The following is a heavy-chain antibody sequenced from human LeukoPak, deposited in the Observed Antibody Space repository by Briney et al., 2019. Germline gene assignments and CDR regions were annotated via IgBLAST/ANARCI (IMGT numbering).Heavy chain of an antibody. CDR3: ARDNGYYDILTGYSVRRFDY. CDR2: INPNSGGT. D-gene: IGHD3-9*01. CDR1: GYTFTAYY. V-gene: IGHV1-2*02. J-gene: IGHJ4*02. Sequence: ASVKVSCKASGYTFTAYYMHWVRQAPGQGLEWMGWINPNSGGTNYAQKFQGRVTMTRDMSISTAYMELSRLRSDDTAVYYCARDNGYYDILTGYSVRRFDYWGQGTLVTVSS.